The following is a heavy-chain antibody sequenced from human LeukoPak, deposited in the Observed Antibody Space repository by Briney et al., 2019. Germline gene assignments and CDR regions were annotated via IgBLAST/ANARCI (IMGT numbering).Heavy chain of an antibody. D-gene: IGHD3-22*01. CDR3: ARGRGYYYDSSGYGFDY. J-gene: IGHJ4*02. CDR1: GGSISSGGYY. V-gene: IGHV4-31*03. CDR2: IYYSGST. Sequence: SETLSLTCTVSGGSISSGGYYWSWIRQHPGKGLEWIGYIYYSGSTNYNPSLKSRVTISVDTSKNQFSLKLSSVTAADTAVYYCARGRGYYYDSSGYGFDYWGQGTLVTVSS.